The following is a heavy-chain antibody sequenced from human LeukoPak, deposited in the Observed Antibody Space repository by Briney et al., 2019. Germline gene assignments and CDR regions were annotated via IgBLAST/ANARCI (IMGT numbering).Heavy chain of an antibody. J-gene: IGHJ3*02. CDR3: ARGTILEPFDI. D-gene: IGHD3-3*01. CDR1: GYTFTGYY. Sequence: GASVKVSFKASGYTFTGYYMHWVRQAPGQGLEWMGWIHPKSGGTSYEQSFQGRVIMTSDTSISTAYMEVRRLTSDDTAVFYCARGTILEPFDIWGQGTMVTVSS. CDR2: IHPKSGGT. V-gene: IGHV1-2*02.